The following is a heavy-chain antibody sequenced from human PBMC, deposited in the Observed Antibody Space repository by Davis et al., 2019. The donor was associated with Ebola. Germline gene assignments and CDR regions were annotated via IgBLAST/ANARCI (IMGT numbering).Heavy chain of an antibody. J-gene: IGHJ3*02. Sequence: GGSLRLSCAASGFTFSDYYMRWIRQAPGKGLEWVSYISSSSSYTNYADSVKGRFTISRDNSKNTLYLQMNSLRAEDTAVYYCARVVVVVAATRISAFDIWGQGTMVTVSS. V-gene: IGHV3-11*05. CDR2: ISSSSSYT. D-gene: IGHD2-15*01. CDR3: ARVVVVVAATRISAFDI. CDR1: GFTFSDYY.